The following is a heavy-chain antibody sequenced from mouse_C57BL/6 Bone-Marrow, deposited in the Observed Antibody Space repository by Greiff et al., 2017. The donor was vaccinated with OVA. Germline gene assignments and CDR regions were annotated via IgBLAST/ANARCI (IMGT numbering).Heavy chain of an antibody. CDR3: ARWIYGSSYGWYFDV. Sequence: EVHLVESGPGLAKPSQTLSLTCSVTGYSITSDYWNWIRKFPGNKLEYMGYISYSGSTYYNPSLKSRISITRDTSKNQYYLQLNSVTTEDTATYYCARWIYGSSYGWYFDVWGTGTTVTVSS. V-gene: IGHV3-8*01. CDR2: ISYSGST. J-gene: IGHJ1*03. D-gene: IGHD1-1*01. CDR1: GYSITSDY.